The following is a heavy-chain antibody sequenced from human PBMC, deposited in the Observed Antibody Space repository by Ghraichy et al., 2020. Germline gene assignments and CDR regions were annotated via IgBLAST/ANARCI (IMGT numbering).Heavy chain of an antibody. Sequence: SVKVSCKASGGTFSSYAISWVRQAPGQGLEWMGGIIPIFGTANYAQKFQGRVTITADESTSTAYMELSSLRSEDTAVYYCARASYYYDSSGYYCHWFDPWGQGTLVTVSS. V-gene: IGHV1-69*13. D-gene: IGHD3-22*01. CDR1: GGTFSSYA. CDR3: ARASYYYDSSGYYCHWFDP. J-gene: IGHJ5*02. CDR2: IIPIFGTA.